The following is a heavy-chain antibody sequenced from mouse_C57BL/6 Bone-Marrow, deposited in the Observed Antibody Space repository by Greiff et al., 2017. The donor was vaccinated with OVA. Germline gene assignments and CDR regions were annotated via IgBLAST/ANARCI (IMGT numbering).Heavy chain of an antibody. D-gene: IGHD2-4*01. CDR2: ISYDGSN. Sequence: DVQLVESGPGLVKPSQSLSLTCSVTGYSITSGYYWNWIRQFPGNKLEWMGYISYDGSNNYNPSLKNRISITRDTSKNQFFLKLNSVTTEDTATYYCARGGLRPYYFDYWGQGTTLTVSS. V-gene: IGHV3-6*01. J-gene: IGHJ2*01. CDR3: ARGGLRPYYFDY. CDR1: GYSITSGYY.